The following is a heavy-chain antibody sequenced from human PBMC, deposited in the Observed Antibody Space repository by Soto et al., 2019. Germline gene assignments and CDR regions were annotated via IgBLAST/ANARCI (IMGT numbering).Heavy chain of an antibody. CDR3: AGGWGIAAPGPNWFDP. V-gene: IGHV1-2*02. J-gene: IGHJ5*02. D-gene: IGHD6-13*01. Sequence: ASVKVSCKASGYSLSGYYLHWVRQAPGQGLEWMGWINPNSGGTKYVQKFQGRVTMTRDTSISTVYLGLSRLRSDDTAVYYCAGGWGIAAPGPNWFDPWGQGTLVTVSS. CDR2: INPNSGGT. CDR1: GYSLSGYY.